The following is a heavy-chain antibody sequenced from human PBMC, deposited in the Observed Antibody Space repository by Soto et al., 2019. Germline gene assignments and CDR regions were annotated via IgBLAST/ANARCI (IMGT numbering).Heavy chain of an antibody. CDR3: ATRRAYCTIGFCLGWGYHSGMRF. CDR1: GYSLTTYW. CDR2: IYPGDSDT. Sequence: GESLKISCKGSGYSLTTYWIGWVRQMPGKGLEWMGIIYPGDSDTRYSPSFQGQVTISADKSISTAYLQWSSLKASDTAMYYFATRRAYCTIGFCLGWGYHSGMRFCDPGTT. D-gene: IGHD2-8*01. J-gene: IGHJ6*02. V-gene: IGHV5-51*01.